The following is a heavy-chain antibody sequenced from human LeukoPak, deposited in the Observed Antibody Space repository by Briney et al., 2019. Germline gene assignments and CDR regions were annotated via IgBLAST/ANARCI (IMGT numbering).Heavy chain of an antibody. D-gene: IGHD5-24*01. CDR1: GGFIISGGYY. CDR3: ARELRDGYNEYYFDY. CDR2: IYYSGST. J-gene: IGHJ4*02. Sequence: PSQTLSLTCTVSGGFIISGGYYWSWIRHPPGKGLEWIGYIYYSGSTDYNPSLKSRAVISVDTSKNQFFLKSRSVTAADTAVYYCARELRDGYNEYYFDYWGQGALVTVSS. V-gene: IGHV4-30-4*01.